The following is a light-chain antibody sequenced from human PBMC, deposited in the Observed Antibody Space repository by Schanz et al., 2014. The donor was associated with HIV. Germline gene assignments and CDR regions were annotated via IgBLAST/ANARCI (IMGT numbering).Light chain of an antibody. Sequence: QSVLTQPPSVSGAPGQRVTISCTGSSSNIGTGYDVHWYQQLPGTAPKLLIYGNSNRPSGVPDRFSGSKSDTSASLAITGLQAEDEADYYCSSYAATSNVRFGGGTKLTVL. CDR2: GNS. CDR3: SSYAATSNVR. J-gene: IGLJ3*02. V-gene: IGLV1-40*01. CDR1: SSNIGTGYD.